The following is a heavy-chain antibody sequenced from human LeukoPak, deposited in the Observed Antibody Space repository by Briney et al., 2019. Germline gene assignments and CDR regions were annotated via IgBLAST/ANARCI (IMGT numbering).Heavy chain of an antibody. CDR3: ARGYWYFDL. CDR1: GGSISGYY. J-gene: IGHJ2*01. CDR2: IYTSGST. Sequence: SETLSLTCSVSGGSISGYYWTWIRQPAGRGLEWIGRIYTSGSTNYNPSLKSRVTISVDTSENQFSLKLSSVTAADTAVYYCARGYWYFDLWGRGTLVTVSS. V-gene: IGHV4-4*07.